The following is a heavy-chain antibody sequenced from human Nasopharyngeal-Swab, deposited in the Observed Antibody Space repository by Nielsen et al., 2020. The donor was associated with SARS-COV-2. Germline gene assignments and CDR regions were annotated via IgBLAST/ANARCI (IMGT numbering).Heavy chain of an antibody. Sequence: GESLKISCAASGFTFSSYWMNWVRQAPGKGLEWVSSISSSSSYIYYADSVKGRFTISRDNAKNSLYLQMNSLRAEDTAVYYCARDSGKGMDVWGQGTTVTVSS. V-gene: IGHV3-21*01. D-gene: IGHD3-10*01. CDR1: GFTFSSYW. CDR3: ARDSGKGMDV. CDR2: ISSSSSYI. J-gene: IGHJ6*02.